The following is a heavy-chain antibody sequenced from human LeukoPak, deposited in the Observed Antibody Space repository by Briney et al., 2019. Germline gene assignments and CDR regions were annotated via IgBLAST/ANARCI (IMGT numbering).Heavy chain of an antibody. J-gene: IGHJ4*02. Sequence: ASVKVSCKASGGTFSSYAISWVRQAPGQGLEWMGRIIPILGIASYAQKFQGRATITADKSTSTAYMELSSLRSEDTAVYYCARGDNLDSFGRLWGQGTLVTVSS. CDR1: GGTFSSYA. CDR3: ARGDNLDSFGRL. V-gene: IGHV1-69*04. CDR2: IIPILGIA. D-gene: IGHD3-22*01.